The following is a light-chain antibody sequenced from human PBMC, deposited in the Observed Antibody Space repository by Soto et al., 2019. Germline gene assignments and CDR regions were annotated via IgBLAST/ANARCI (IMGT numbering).Light chain of an antibody. V-gene: IGKV3-11*01. J-gene: IGKJ4*01. CDR1: QSVSSY. CDR3: QQRSNWPLT. Sequence: EIVLTQSPATLSLSPGEGASLSCRASQSVSSYLAWYQQKPGQAPRLLIYDASNRATGIPARFSGSGSGTDFTLTISSLDPEDFTVYYCQQRSNWPLTFGGGTKVDIK. CDR2: DAS.